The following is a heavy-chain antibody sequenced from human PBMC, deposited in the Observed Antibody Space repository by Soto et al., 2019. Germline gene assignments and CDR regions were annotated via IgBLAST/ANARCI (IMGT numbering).Heavy chain of an antibody. CDR3: VRVCPGGAFDI. CDR1: GFSFSDHY. CDR2: IRNKANGYTT. J-gene: IGHJ3*02. D-gene: IGHD3-10*02. V-gene: IGHV3-72*01. Sequence: EAQLVESGGGLVQPGGSLTLSCTASGFSFSDHYMDWARQAPGKGLEWVGRIRNKANGYTTGFAASVRGRFAISRDDSKNSLYLQMNSLKTEDTAVYYCVRVCPGGAFDIRGQGTRVTVSS.